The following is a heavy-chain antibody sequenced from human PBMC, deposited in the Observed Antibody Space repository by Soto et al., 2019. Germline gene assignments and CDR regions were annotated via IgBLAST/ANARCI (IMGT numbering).Heavy chain of an antibody. V-gene: IGHV4-31*03. Sequence: LSETMYLTSTVSGGTISSGGYYWSWISQHPGKGLEWIGYIYYSGSTYYNPSLKSRVTISVDTSKNQFSLKLSSVTAADTAVYYCASTLASHYYGSGSYYPDTLGQGTLVTVSS. J-gene: IGHJ5*02. D-gene: IGHD3-10*01. CDR2: IYYSGST. CDR3: ASTLASHYYGSGSYYPDT. CDR1: GGTISSGGYY.